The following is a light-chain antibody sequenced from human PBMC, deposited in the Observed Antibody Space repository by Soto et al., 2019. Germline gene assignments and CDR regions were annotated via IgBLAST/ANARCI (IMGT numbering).Light chain of an antibody. V-gene: IGLV1-51*01. CDR2: DNN. Sequence: QSVLTQPPSVSAAPRQKVAISCSGSSSNIGNNYVSWYHRVPGSAPKLLIYDNNERPSGIPDRFSGSKSGTSATLDITGLQTGDEGDHYCGTWDSRLRVVVFGVGTKVTVL. CDR3: GTWDSRLRVVV. J-gene: IGLJ2*01. CDR1: SSNIGNNY.